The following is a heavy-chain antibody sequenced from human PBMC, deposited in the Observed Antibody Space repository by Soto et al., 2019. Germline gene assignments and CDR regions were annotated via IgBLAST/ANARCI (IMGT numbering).Heavy chain of an antibody. D-gene: IGHD7-27*01. CDR2: IYHSGST. CDR1: GGSISSGGYS. Sequence: SETLSLTCAVSGGSISSGGYSWSWIRQPPGKGLEWIGYIYHSGSTYYNPSLKSRVTISVDRSKNQFSLKLSSVTAADTAVYYCARVTGERGRTSYYFDYWGQGTLGTVSS. J-gene: IGHJ4*02. V-gene: IGHV4-30-2*01. CDR3: ARVTGERGRTSYYFDY.